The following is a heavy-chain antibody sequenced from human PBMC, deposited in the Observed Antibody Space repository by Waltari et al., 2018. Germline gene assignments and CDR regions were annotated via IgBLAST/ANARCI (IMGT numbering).Heavy chain of an antibody. CDR1: GYSFTSYW. D-gene: IGHD6-13*01. Sequence: EVQLVQSGAEVKKPGESLKISCKGSGYSFTSYWIGWVRQMPGKGLEWMGIIYPGDSDTRYSPSFQGQVTISADKSISTAYLQWSSLKASDTAMYYCARLGVIASPRWEAAVSTPGNWFDPWGQGTLVTVSS. J-gene: IGHJ5*02. CDR3: ARLGVIASPRWEAAVSTPGNWFDP. V-gene: IGHV5-51*03. CDR2: IYPGDSDT.